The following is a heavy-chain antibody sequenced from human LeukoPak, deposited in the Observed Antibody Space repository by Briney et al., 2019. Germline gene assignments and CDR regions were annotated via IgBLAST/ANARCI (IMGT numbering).Heavy chain of an antibody. CDR1: GFTLSNYG. CDR2: ISYDASNK. V-gene: IGHV3-30*18. Sequence: PGRSLRLSCAASGFTLSNYGMHWVRQAPGKGLEWVAAISYDASNKYYSDSVKGRFTISRDNSKNTLYLQMNGLRAEDTAVYYCAEVPSGYGMDVWGKGTTVTVSS. J-gene: IGHJ6*04. CDR3: AEVPSGYGMDV.